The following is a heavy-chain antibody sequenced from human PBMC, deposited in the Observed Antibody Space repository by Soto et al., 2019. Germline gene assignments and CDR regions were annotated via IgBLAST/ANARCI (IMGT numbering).Heavy chain of an antibody. Sequence: QVQLVQSGAEVKKPGASVKVSCKASGYTFTSYGISWVRQAPGQGLEWMGWISAQNGNTKYAQILQGRVTMTTDTSTSTLYMELRSLRSDDTAVNYCARDTMVTSNWFDPWGQGTLVTVSS. CDR3: ARDTMVTSNWFDP. CDR1: GYTFTSYG. V-gene: IGHV1-18*01. CDR2: ISAQNGNT. J-gene: IGHJ5*02. D-gene: IGHD4-17*01.